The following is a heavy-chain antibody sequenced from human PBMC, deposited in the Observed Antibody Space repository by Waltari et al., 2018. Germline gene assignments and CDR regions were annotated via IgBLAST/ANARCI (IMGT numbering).Heavy chain of an antibody. CDR3: ARHIGVSGTRDFDF. J-gene: IGHJ4*02. CDR1: GASISSGNR. V-gene: IGHV4-4*02. D-gene: IGHD6-13*01. CDR2: IYHTGTT. Sequence: QVQLQESGPGLVRPSATLSLTCPVSGASISSGNRWSWVRQPPGKGLEWIGEIYHTGTTYYNPSLQSRVTTSLDKSKNQLSLKVESVTAADTAVYYCARHIGVSGTRDFDFWGQGTLVTVSS.